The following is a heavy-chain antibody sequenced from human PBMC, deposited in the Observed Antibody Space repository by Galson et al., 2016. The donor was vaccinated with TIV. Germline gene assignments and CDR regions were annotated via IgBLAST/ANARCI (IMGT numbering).Heavy chain of an antibody. D-gene: IGHD1-26*01. V-gene: IGHV1-46*01. CDR1: GYTFSNFG. Sequence: SVKVSCKASGYTFSNFGISWVRQAPGQGLEWMGVIDPSSGGTTYAQKFQARLIMTRDTSTTTVYMDLSSLKSGDTAVYYCTRDLGRLRDYWGQGTLVTVSS. CDR2: IDPSSGGT. CDR3: TRDLGRLRDY. J-gene: IGHJ4*02.